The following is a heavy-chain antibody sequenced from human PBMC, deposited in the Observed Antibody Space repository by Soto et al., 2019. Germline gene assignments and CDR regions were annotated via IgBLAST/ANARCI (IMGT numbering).Heavy chain of an antibody. CDR3: ARDGDGPVVADY. Sequence: QVQLVESGGGVVQPGRSLRLSCAASGFTFSSYAMHWVRQAPGKGLEWVAVISYDGSNKYYADSVKGRFTISRDNSKNALYLQMNSLRAEDTAVYYCARDGDGPVVADYWGQGTLVTVSS. CDR1: GFTFSSYA. V-gene: IGHV3-30-3*01. D-gene: IGHD2-15*01. CDR2: ISYDGSNK. J-gene: IGHJ4*02.